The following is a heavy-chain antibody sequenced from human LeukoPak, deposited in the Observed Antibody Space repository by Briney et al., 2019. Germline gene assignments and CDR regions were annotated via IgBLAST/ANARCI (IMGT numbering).Heavy chain of an antibody. J-gene: IGHJ4*02. V-gene: IGHV1-46*01. CDR3: ARFAVHRRITVPGQFGLDY. CDR1: GYTFTSYH. CDR2: ISPSGGST. Sequence: ASVKVSCKASGYTFTSYHMHWVRQAPGQGLEWMGIISPSGGSTNYAQKFQGRVTMTRDTSTRTVYMELSSLRSEDTAVYYCARFAVHRRITVPGQFGLDYWGQGTLVSVSS. D-gene: IGHD6-19*01.